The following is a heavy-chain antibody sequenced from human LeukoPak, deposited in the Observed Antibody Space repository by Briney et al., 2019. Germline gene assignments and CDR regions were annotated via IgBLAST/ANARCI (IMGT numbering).Heavy chain of an antibody. J-gene: IGHJ4*02. CDR2: IKVDGSEV. CDR1: GFTFSTYW. CDR3: ARDRGWQTLDY. D-gene: IGHD6-19*01. Sequence: GGSLRLSCAASGFTFSTYWMTWVRQVPGKGPERVANIKVDGSEVYYVASVKGRFTISRSNAKNSVYLQMNSLRAEDTAVYYCARDRGWQTLDYWGQGTLVTVSS. V-gene: IGHV3-7*01.